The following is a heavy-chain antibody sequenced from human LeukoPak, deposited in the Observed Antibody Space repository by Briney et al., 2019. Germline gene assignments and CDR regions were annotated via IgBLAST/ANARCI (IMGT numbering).Heavy chain of an antibody. D-gene: IGHD6-13*01. J-gene: IGHJ4*02. V-gene: IGHV4-39*01. CDR2: IYYSGST. CDR1: GGSISSNIYY. Sequence: SETLSLTCTVSGGSISSNIYYWGWIRQPPGKGLEWIGTIYYSGSTYYNPSLKSRVTISVDTSKNQFSLKLSSVTAADTAVYYCARLVAAAGLFDYWGQGTLVTVSS. CDR3: ARLVAAAGLFDY.